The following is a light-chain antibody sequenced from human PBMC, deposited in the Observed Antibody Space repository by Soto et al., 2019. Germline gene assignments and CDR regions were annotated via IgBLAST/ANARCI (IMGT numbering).Light chain of an antibody. J-gene: IGKJ2*01. CDR2: AAS. CDR1: QFISNY. CDR3: QQSYSTLPYT. Sequence: DIQMTQSPSSLSASLGDRVTITCRASQFISNYLNWYQQNPGKAPKLLIFAASSLQSGVPSRFXGSGSGTDFTLTISSLQPEDFATYYCQQSYSTLPYTFGQGTKLEIK. V-gene: IGKV1-39*01.